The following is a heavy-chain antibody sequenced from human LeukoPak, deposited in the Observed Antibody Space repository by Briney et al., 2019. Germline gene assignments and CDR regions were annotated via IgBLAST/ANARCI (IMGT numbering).Heavy chain of an antibody. CDR1: GGTFSSYA. D-gene: IGHD5-24*01. Sequence: ASVKVSCKASGGTFSSYAISWVRQAPGQGLEWMGRIIPILGIANYAQKFQGRVTITADKSTSTAYMELSSLRSEDTAVYYCARALRRRDGYNYNYWGQGTLVTVSS. V-gene: IGHV1-69*04. J-gene: IGHJ4*02. CDR2: IIPILGIA. CDR3: ARALRRRDGYNYNY.